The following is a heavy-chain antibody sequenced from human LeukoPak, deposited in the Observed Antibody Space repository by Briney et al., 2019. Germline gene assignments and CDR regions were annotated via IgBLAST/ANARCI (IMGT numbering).Heavy chain of an antibody. Sequence: EASVKVSCKASGYTFTSYDINWVRQATGQGLEWMGWMNPNSGNTGHAQKFQGRVTMTRNTSISTAYMELSSLRSEDTAVYYCARRTVPYYYYGMDVWGQGTTVTVSS. V-gene: IGHV1-8*01. CDR3: ARRTVPYYYYGMDV. D-gene: IGHD4-11*01. J-gene: IGHJ6*02. CDR2: MNPNSGNT. CDR1: GYTFTSYD.